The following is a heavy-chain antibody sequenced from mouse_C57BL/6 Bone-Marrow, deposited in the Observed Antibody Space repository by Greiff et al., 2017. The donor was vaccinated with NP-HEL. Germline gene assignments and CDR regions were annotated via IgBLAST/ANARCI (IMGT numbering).Heavy chain of an antibody. CDR3: ASRELGRWYFDV. CDR2: IDPSDSYT. V-gene: IGHV1-69*01. D-gene: IGHD4-1*01. J-gene: IGHJ1*03. Sequence: QVQLQQPGAELVMPGASVKLSCKASGYTFTSYWMHWVKQRPGQGLEWIGEIDPSDSYTNYNQKFKGKSTLTVDKSSSTAYMQLSSLTSEDSAVYYCASRELGRWYFDVWGTGTTVTVSS. CDR1: GYTFTSYW.